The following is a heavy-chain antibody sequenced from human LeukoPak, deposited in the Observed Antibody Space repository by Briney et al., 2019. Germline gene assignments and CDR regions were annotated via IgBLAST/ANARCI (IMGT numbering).Heavy chain of an antibody. Sequence: ASVKVSCKASGYTFTGYCMHWVRQAPGQGLEWMGWINPNSGGTNYAQKFQGRVTMTRDTSISTAYMELSRLRSDDTAVYYCARDLRITIFGVPMVYYGMDVWGQGTTVTVSS. J-gene: IGHJ6*02. CDR1: GYTFTGYC. CDR3: ARDLRITIFGVPMVYYGMDV. D-gene: IGHD3-3*01. CDR2: INPNSGGT. V-gene: IGHV1-2*02.